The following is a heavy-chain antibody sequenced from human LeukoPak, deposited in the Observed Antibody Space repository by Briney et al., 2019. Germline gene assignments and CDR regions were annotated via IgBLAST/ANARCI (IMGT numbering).Heavy chain of an antibody. CDR1: RGSISNFY. CDR2: IYHTGST. CDR3: ARALRARITGTTASVYGMDV. Sequence: SETLSLTCTVSRGSISNFYWSWIRQPPGKGLEWIGYIYHTGSTNYNPSLKSRVTISVDTSKNQFSLKLSSVTAADTAVYYCARALRARITGTTASVYGMDVWGQGTTVTVSS. V-gene: IGHV4-59*01. J-gene: IGHJ6*02. D-gene: IGHD1-20*01.